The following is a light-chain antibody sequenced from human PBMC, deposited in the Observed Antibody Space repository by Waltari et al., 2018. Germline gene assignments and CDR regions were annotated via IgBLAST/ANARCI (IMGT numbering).Light chain of an antibody. CDR2: KVS. Sequence: DVVMTQSPLSLPVTLGQPASTSCRSSQSILYSDGNIYLNWFQQRPGQSPRRLINKVSTRDSGVPDRFSGSGSGTDFTLKISRVEAEDVGVYYCMQGTHWPYTFGQGTKLEIK. J-gene: IGKJ2*01. CDR3: MQGTHWPYT. V-gene: IGKV2-30*01. CDR1: QSILYSDGNIY.